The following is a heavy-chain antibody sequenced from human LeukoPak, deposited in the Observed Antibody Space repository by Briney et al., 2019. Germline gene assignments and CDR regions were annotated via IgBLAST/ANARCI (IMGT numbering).Heavy chain of an antibody. D-gene: IGHD2-15*01. Sequence: ASVEVSCKASGYTFTSYYMHWVRQAPGRGLEWMGIINPSGGSTSYAQKFQGRVTMTRDTSTSTVYMELSSLRSEDTAVYYCARAKACSGGSCYRSGQYYFDYWGQGTLVTVSS. V-gene: IGHV1-46*01. CDR2: INPSGGST. CDR1: GYTFTSYY. CDR3: ARAKACSGGSCYRSGQYYFDY. J-gene: IGHJ4*02.